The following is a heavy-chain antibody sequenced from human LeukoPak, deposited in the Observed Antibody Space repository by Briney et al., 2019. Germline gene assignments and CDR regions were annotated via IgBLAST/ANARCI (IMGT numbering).Heavy chain of an antibody. J-gene: IGHJ3*02. D-gene: IGHD2-15*01. CDR1: GVSISSGYY. CDR3: ARDTRADELGTFDI. Sequence: TLSLTCNVSGVSISSGYYWTWIRQPPGKGLEWIAYIHYGGNTFYNPSLKGRVTISVDRSNNQFSLKVTSVTAADTAVYYCARDTRADELGTFDIWGQGTMVTVSS. V-gene: IGHV4-30-2*01. CDR2: IHYGGNT.